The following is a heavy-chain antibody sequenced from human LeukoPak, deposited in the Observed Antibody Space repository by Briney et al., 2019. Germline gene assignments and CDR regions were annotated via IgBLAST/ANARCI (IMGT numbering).Heavy chain of an antibody. J-gene: IGHJ1*01. CDR2: ISSGGSTT. Sequence: GGSLRLSRAASGFTFSDHYMSWIRQAPGKGLEWISYISSGGSTTNYADSVKGRFTISRDNAKKSLYLQMNSLRADDTAVYYCAIETGSSWNEYFQPWGQGTLVTVSS. D-gene: IGHD6-13*01. CDR1: GFTFSDHY. CDR3: AIETGSSWNEYFQP. V-gene: IGHV3-11*01.